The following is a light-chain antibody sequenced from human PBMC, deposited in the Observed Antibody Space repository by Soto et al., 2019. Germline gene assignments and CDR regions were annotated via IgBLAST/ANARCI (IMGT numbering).Light chain of an antibody. CDR1: SSDIGGYNY. J-gene: IGLJ2*01. Sequence: QSALTQPASVSGSPGQSITISCTGTSSDIGGYNYVSWYQQYPGKAPKLMIFGVSYRPSGVSNRFSGSKSGTTASLTISGLQAEDEADYYCSSYKTSSTVVVFGGGTKLTVL. V-gene: IGLV2-14*01. CDR2: GVS. CDR3: SSYKTSSTVVV.